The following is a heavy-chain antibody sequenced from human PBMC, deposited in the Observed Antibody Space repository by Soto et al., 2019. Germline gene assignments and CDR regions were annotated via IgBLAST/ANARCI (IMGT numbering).Heavy chain of an antibody. CDR3: ARGGYYDSSGYSADDAFDI. CDR2: ISAYNGNT. D-gene: IGHD3-22*01. V-gene: IGHV1-18*01. J-gene: IGHJ3*02. CDR1: GYTFTSYG. Sequence: ASVKVSCKASGYTFTSYGISWVRQAPGQGLEWMGWISAYNGNTNYAQKLQGRVTMTTDTSTSTAYMELRSLRSDDTAVYYCARGGYYDSSGYSADDAFDIWGQGTMVTVSS.